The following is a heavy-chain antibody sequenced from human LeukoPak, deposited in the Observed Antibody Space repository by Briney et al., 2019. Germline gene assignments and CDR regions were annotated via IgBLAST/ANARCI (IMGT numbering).Heavy chain of an antibody. CDR1: GFTFDDYA. CDR2: ISWNSGSI. J-gene: IGHJ3*02. D-gene: IGHD3-22*01. V-gene: IGHV3-9*01. CDR3: AKSYYYDSSGQGDAFDI. Sequence: GGSLRLSCAASGFTFDDYAMHWVRQAPGKGLEWVSGISWNSGSIVYADSVKGRFTISRDNAKNSLYLQMNSLRAEDTALYYCAKSYYYDSSGQGDAFDIWGQGTMVTVSS.